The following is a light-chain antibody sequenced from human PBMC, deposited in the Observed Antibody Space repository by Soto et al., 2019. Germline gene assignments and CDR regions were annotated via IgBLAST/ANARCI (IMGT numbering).Light chain of an antibody. V-gene: IGKV3-20*01. J-gene: IGKJ2*01. CDR1: QSISSSY. Sequence: EVVLTQSPGTLSLSPGERATLSCRASQSISSSYLAWYQQRPGQAPRLLIHGASSRATGIPDRFSGSGSGTDFTLTISRLEPEYFAVYYCQQYGISSHTFGQGTKLEIK. CDR3: QQYGISSHT. CDR2: GAS.